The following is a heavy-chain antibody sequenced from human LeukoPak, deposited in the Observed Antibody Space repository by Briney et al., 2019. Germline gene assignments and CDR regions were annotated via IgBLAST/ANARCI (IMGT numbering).Heavy chain of an antibody. D-gene: IGHD5-18*01. CDR2: ISGSGGST. CDR3: AKVLAPDTAMDYYYYYGMDV. V-gene: IGHV3-23*01. CDR1: GFTFSSYA. Sequence: GGSLRLSCAASGFTFSSYAMSWVRQASGKGLEWVSAISGSGGSTYYAGSVKGRFTISRDNSKNTLYLQMNSLRAEDTAVYYCAKVLAPDTAMDYYYYYGMDVWGQGTTVTVSS. J-gene: IGHJ6*02.